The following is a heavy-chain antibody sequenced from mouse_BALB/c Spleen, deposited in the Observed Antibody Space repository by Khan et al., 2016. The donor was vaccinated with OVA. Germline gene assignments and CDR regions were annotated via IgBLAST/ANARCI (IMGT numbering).Heavy chain of an antibody. CDR2: IYPGSGST. V-gene: IGHV1-55*01. D-gene: IGHD1-1*01. CDR1: GYNFTSYW. Sequence: QMQLQQPGAELVKPGTSVKLSCKASGYNFTSYWINWVKLRPGQGLEWIGDIYPGSGSTNFNEKFKSKATLTVDTSSSTAYMQLSSLASENSALYYCARRSYSGVRNFDVWGAGTTVTVSS. CDR3: ARRSYSGVRNFDV. J-gene: IGHJ1*01.